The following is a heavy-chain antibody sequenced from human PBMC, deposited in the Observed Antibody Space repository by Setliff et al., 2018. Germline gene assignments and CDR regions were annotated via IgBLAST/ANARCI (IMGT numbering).Heavy chain of an antibody. Sequence: PGGSLRLSCAASGFTFSSYRMHWVRQAPGKGLEWVAVISYDGSLKYYADSVKGRLTISRDNSGNTLFLEMNNLKSEDTAFYYCARGRPDIVTGFAFDFWGQGTLVTVSS. CDR1: GFTFSSYR. D-gene: IGHD3-9*01. CDR2: ISYDGSLK. V-gene: IGHV3-30*03. CDR3: ARGRPDIVTGFAFDF. J-gene: IGHJ4*02.